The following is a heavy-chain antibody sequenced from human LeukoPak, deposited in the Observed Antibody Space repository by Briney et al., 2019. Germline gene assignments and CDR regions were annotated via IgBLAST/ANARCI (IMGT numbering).Heavy chain of an antibody. Sequence: PGGSLRLSCAASGFSFSKAWMSWVRQAPGKGLEWVSYISSSSSTIYYADSVKGRFTISRDNAKNSLHLQMNSLRAEDTAVYYCARDSSSWYGAFDIWGQGTMVTVSS. CDR1: GFSFSKAW. V-gene: IGHV3-48*01. J-gene: IGHJ3*02. CDR2: ISSSSSTI. D-gene: IGHD6-13*01. CDR3: ARDSSSWYGAFDI.